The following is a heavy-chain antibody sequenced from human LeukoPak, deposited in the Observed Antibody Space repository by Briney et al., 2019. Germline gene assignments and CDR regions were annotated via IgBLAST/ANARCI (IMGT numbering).Heavy chain of an antibody. CDR3: ARGVTYGSGSYYFAGNDAFDI. D-gene: IGHD3-10*01. CDR1: GYTFTSYG. J-gene: IGHJ3*02. V-gene: IGHV1-18*01. Sequence: ASVTVSCKASGYTFTSYGISWVRQAPGQGLEWMGWISAYNGNTNYAQKLQGRVTMTTDTSTSTAYMELRSLRSDDTAVYYCARGVTYGSGSYYFAGNDAFDIWGQATMVTVSS. CDR2: ISAYNGNT.